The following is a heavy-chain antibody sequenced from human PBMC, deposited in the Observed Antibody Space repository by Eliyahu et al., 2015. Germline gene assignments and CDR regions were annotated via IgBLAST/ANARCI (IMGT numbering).Heavy chain of an antibody. CDR2: IKEDGSEK. Sequence: EVQLVESGGGLVQPGGSLRLSCAASGFXXSXXWVSWVRRAPGKGLXWVANIKEDGSEKDYVDSVKGRFTISRDNAKNSLYLQMNSLRVDDTAVYYCARGWASQSNWGQGTLVTVSS. CDR3: ARGWASQSN. D-gene: IGHD3-16*01. V-gene: IGHV3-7*01. CDR1: GFXXSXXW. J-gene: IGHJ4*02.